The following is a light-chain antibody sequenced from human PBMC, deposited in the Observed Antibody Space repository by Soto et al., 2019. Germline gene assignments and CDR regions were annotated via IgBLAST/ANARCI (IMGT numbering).Light chain of an antibody. Sequence: ELVLKHAPATMSLSPGGRATLSCRASQSVSSYLAWYQQKPGQAPRLLIYDASNRATGIPARFSGSGSGTDFTLTISSLGPEDFAVYYCQQRRSCPRAFGQGTKVDIK. J-gene: IGKJ1*01. CDR1: QSVSSY. CDR2: DAS. V-gene: IGKV3-11*01. CDR3: QQRRSCPRA.